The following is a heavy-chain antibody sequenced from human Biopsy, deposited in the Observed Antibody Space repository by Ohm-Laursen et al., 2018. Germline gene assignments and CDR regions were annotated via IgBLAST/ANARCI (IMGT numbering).Heavy chain of an antibody. J-gene: IGHJ4*02. D-gene: IGHD1-26*01. CDR1: GGSFNGYF. CDR2: IYYSGST. Sequence: SETLSLTCAVYGGSFNGYFWSWIRQPPGKGLEWIGYIYYSGSTNYNPSIRSRVTISVDRSKNQFSLELSSVTAADTAVYYCARVGAGAPSIDYFDYWGQGALVTVSS. V-gene: IGHV4-59*01. CDR3: ARVGAGAPSIDYFDY.